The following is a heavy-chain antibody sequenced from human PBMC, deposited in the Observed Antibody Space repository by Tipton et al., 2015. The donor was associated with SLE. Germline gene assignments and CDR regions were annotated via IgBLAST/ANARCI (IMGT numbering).Heavy chain of an antibody. CDR1: GFTFSDYW. V-gene: IGHV3-7*01. CDR3: ARDLGLEQWPEVWFDS. Sequence: SLRLSCAASGFTFSDYWMSWVRQAPGKGLEWVAKIKQDGSEENYVDSVKGRFTISRDNAKDTLYLQMNSLTAEDTAVYYCARDLGLEQWPEVWFDSWGQGTLVTVSS. D-gene: IGHD6-19*01. CDR2: IKQDGSEE. J-gene: IGHJ5*01.